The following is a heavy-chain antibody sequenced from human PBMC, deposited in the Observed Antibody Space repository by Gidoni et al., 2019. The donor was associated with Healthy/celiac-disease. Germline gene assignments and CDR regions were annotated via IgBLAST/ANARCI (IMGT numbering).Heavy chain of an antibody. Sequence: EWVSAISGSGGSTYYADSVKGRFTISRDNSKNTLYLQMNSLRAEDTAVYYCAKSSSGWYGAFDYWGQGTLVTVSS. CDR3: AKSSSGWYGAFDY. CDR2: ISGSGGST. V-gene: IGHV3-23*01. J-gene: IGHJ4*02. D-gene: IGHD6-19*01.